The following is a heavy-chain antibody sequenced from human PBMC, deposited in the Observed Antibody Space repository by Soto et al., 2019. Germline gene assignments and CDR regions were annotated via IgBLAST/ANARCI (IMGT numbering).Heavy chain of an antibody. V-gene: IGHV5-10-1*01. CDR3: ARHYGSGGQASYYSYCMDV. D-gene: IGHD3-10*01. J-gene: IGHJ6*02. Sequence: EVQLVQSGAEVKKPGESLRISCKGSGYSFTSYWISWVRQMPGKGLEWMGRIDPSDSYTNYSPSFQGHVTISADKSISTAYLQWSSLKASDTAMYYCARHYGSGGQASYYSYCMDVWGQGTTVTVSS. CDR2: IDPSDSYT. CDR1: GYSFTSYW.